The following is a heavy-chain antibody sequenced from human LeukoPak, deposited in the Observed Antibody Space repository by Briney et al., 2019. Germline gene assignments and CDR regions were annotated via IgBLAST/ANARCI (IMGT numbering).Heavy chain of an antibody. D-gene: IGHD7-27*01. J-gene: IGHJ5*02. V-gene: IGHV4-34*08. CDR1: GGTFSGYY. Sequence: SETLSLTCAVYGGTFSGYYWACIRQPPGKGLEWIGEINHRGSTTYNPPFQSRVTIAVNTSNDQFSLKLSAVTAADTAIYYWATVALTGWTFDPWGQGTLVTVSS. CDR2: INHRGST. CDR3: ATVALTGWTFDP.